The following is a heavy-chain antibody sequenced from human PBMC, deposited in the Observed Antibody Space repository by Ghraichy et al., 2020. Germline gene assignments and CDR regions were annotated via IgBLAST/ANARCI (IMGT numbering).Heavy chain of an antibody. J-gene: IGHJ4*02. Sequence: GGSLRLSCSASGFSLSDHYMDWVRQAPGKGLEWVGRTGNKANSYTTQYAASVRGRFTISRDDSQNSMSLQMNSLKTEDTAVYYCILSPYCSRTGCSSVPDCGSQGTMVTVSS. CDR3: ILSPYCSRTGCSSVPDC. CDR1: GFSLSDHY. CDR2: TGNKANSYTT. V-gene: IGHV3-72*01. D-gene: IGHD2-2*01.